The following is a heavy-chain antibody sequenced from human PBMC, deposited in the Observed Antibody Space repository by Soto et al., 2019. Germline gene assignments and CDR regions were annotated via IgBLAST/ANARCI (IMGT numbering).Heavy chain of an antibody. CDR1: GFTFSCYS. CDR2: ISSSSSTI. J-gene: IGHJ6*02. CDR3: AQSGAYYDFWSGRYGMDV. Sequence: GGSLRLSCAASGFTFSCYSMDWVRPAPGKGLEWVSYISSSSSTIYYADSVKGRFTISRDNAKNSLYLQMNSLRDEDTAVYYCAQSGAYYDFWSGRYGMDVWGQGTTVTVSS. D-gene: IGHD3-3*01. V-gene: IGHV3-48*02.